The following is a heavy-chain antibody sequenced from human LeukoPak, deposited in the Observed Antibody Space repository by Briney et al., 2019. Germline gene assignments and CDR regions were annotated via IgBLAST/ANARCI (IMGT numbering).Heavy chain of an antibody. Sequence: GGSLRLSCAASGFTFTNYFMTWVRQAPGTGLEWVALIRQDGSDKYYVDSVKGRFTISRDNANNLLFLRMNSLRVDDTAVYYCGRGAALNWNSGGIDYWGQGTLVTVSS. CDR3: GRGAALNWNSGGIDY. V-gene: IGHV3-7*01. CDR2: IRQDGSDK. CDR1: GFTFTNYF. J-gene: IGHJ4*02. D-gene: IGHD1-1*01.